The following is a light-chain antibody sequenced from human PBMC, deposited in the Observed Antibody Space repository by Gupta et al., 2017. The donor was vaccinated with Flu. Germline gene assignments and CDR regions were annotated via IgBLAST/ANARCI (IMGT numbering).Light chain of an antibody. J-gene: IGKJ2*01. CDR1: QSLLYSSGYHY. V-gene: IGKV2-28*01. CDR3: MQAVKSAYT. Sequence: IVMTQSPLSLPVSPGEPASISCRSNQSLLYSSGYHYLGWYLQKPGQSPLLLLCLASSRASVVPDRFSGRGAGTYFTLKISRVEAEVVGVYYCMQAVKSAYTFGQGTKLEIK. CDR2: LAS.